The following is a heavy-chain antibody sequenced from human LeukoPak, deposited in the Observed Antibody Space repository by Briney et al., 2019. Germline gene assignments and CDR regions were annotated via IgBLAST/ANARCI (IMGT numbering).Heavy chain of an antibody. Sequence: SETLSLTCIVSGGSISSTSYWGWIRQPPGKGLEWIVTILYSGSTFYNPSLKSRVTISVDTSKNQFSLKLNSVTAADTAVYYCARQEVGAGYCSSTSCAEPHWFDPWGQGTLVTVSS. CDR2: ILYSGST. D-gene: IGHD2-2*01. CDR1: GGSISSTSY. V-gene: IGHV4-39*01. J-gene: IGHJ5*02. CDR3: ARQEVGAGYCSSTSCAEPHWFDP.